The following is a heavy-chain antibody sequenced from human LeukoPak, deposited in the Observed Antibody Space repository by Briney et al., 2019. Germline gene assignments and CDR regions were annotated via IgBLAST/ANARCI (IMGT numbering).Heavy chain of an antibody. CDR1: GFTFSSYG. J-gene: IGHJ3*02. D-gene: IGHD6-13*01. V-gene: IGHV3-30*18. CDR2: ISYDGSNK. CDR3: AKDGLSSLGAFDI. Sequence: GGSLRLSCAASGFTFSSYGMHWVRQAPGKGLEWVAVISYDGSNKYYADSVKGRFTISRDNSKNTLYLQMNSLRAEDTAVYYCAKDGLSSLGAFDIWGQGTMVTVSS.